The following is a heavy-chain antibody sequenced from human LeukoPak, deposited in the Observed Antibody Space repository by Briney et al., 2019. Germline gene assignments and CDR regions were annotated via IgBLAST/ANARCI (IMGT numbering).Heavy chain of an antibody. D-gene: IGHD3-16*01. CDR1: GGSISGDY. CDR2: KFYSRNSGSS. Sequence: SETLSLACTVSGGSISGDYWSWIRQSPGKGLESIGYKFYSRNSGSSNYNPSLKSRATISGDTSKNQFSLRLSSVTAADTAVYYCASPYDSTDAFDIWGQGTMVTVSS. J-gene: IGHJ3*02. V-gene: IGHV4-59*12. CDR3: ASPYDSTDAFDI.